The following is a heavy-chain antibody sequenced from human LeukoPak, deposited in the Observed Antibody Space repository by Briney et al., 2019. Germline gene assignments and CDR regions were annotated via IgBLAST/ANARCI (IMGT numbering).Heavy chain of an antibody. V-gene: IGHV3-23*01. CDR1: GFTFSSYA. D-gene: IGHD3-22*01. J-gene: IGHJ4*02. CDR2: IGGSGDST. CDR3: ARRGDSSGYYGGPFAY. Sequence: GGSLRLSCAASGFTFSSYAMRWVRQAPGKGLEWVSAIGGSGDSTYYADSVKGRFTISRDNSKNTLYLQMNSLRAEDTAVYYCARRGDSSGYYGGPFAYWGQGTLVTVSS.